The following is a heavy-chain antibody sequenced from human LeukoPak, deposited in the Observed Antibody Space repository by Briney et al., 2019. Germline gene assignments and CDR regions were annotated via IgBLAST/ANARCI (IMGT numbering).Heavy chain of an antibody. D-gene: IGHD3-10*01. J-gene: IGHJ3*02. CDR2: IYPGDSDT. V-gene: IGHV5-51*01. CDR3: ARHNANSQLLWCGELRPLDAFDI. Sequence: GESLKISCKGSGYSFTSYWIGWVRQMRGKGLEWMGIIYPGDSDTRYRPSFQGQVPISADKSISTAYLQWSSLKASDTAMYYCARHNANSQLLWCGELRPLDAFDIWGQGTMVTVSS. CDR1: GYSFTSYW.